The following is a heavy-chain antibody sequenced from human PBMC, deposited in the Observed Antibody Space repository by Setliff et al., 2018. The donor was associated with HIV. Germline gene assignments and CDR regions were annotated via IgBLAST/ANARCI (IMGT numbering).Heavy chain of an antibody. D-gene: IGHD3-22*01. Sequence: SETLSLTCTVSGGSISSSSYYWGWIRQPPGKGLEWIGSIYYSGSTYYNPSLKSRVTISVDTSKNQFSLKLSSVTAADTAVYYCARDFTYDNSGSLTGYGMDVWGQGTAVTVS. V-gene: IGHV4-39*07. J-gene: IGHJ6*02. CDR2: IYYSGST. CDR1: GGSISSSSYY. CDR3: ARDFTYDNSGSLTGYGMDV.